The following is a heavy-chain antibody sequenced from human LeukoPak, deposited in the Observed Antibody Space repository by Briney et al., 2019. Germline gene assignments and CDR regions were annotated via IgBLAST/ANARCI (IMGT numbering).Heavy chain of an antibody. CDR1: GGSISSYY. V-gene: IGHV4-59*01. Sequence: SETLSLTCTVSGGSISSYYWSWIRQSPGKGLEWIGYIYYSGSTTYNPSLKSRVTISVDTSKNHFSLKLGSLTAADTAVYYCARGAGLNWFDPWGQGTLVTVSS. CDR3: ARGAGLNWFDP. J-gene: IGHJ5*02. CDR2: IYYSGST. D-gene: IGHD6-13*01.